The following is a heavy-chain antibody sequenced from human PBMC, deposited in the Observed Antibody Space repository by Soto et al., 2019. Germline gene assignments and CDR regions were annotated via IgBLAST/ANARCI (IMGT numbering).Heavy chain of an antibody. CDR3: ARAPLYYDSGTYYNFVSRFDY. CDR2: IYHIGTT. V-gene: IGHV4-31*03. Sequence: PSETLSLTCTVSGDSISNGGYYWSWIRQHPGKGLKWIGYIYHIGTTYYNPSLKSRLTISVDTSENQFSLQLSSVTAADTAVYYCARAPLYYDSGTYYNFVSRFDYWGQGTLVTVSS. CDR1: GDSISNGGYY. D-gene: IGHD3-10*01. J-gene: IGHJ4*02.